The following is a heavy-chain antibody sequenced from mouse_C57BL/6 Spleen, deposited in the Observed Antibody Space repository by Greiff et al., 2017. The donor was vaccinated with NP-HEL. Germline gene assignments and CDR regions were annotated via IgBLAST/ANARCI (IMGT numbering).Heavy chain of an antibody. D-gene: IGHD2-3*01. J-gene: IGHJ3*01. Sequence: VKLQQPGAELVMPGASVKLSCKASGYTFTSYWMHWVKQRPGQGLEWIGEIDPSDSYTNYNQKFKGKSTLTVDKSSSTAYMQLSSLTSEDSAVYYCARSEDGLAWFAYWGQGTLVTVSA. CDR2: IDPSDSYT. CDR1: GYTFTSYW. CDR3: ARSEDGLAWFAY. V-gene: IGHV1-69*01.